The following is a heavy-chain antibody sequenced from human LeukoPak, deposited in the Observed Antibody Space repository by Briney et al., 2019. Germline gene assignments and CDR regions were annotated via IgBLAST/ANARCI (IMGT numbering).Heavy chain of an antibody. Sequence: SETLSLTCAVYGGSFSGYYWSWIRQPPGKGLEWLGEINHSGSTNYNPSLKSRVTISVDTSKNQFSLKLSSVTAADTAVYYCARHKRFAATTFTHGSNWFDPWGQGTLVTVSS. CDR1: GGSFSGYY. J-gene: IGHJ5*02. CDR3: ARHKRFAATTFTHGSNWFDP. CDR2: INHSGST. V-gene: IGHV4-34*01. D-gene: IGHD4-17*01.